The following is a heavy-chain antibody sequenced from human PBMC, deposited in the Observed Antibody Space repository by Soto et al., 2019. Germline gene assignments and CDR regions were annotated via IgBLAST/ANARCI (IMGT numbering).Heavy chain of an antibody. J-gene: IGHJ6*02. CDR2: VFYSGLT. V-gene: IGHV4-39*01. Sequence: SETLSLTCRVSGASISTSDHYWAWIRQPPGKGLEWLGSVFYSGLTYYNPSLKSRLLVSVDTSKIQFSMSPRSVTSADTAVYYSAALSVSLSCPYGIVVWGQGASVTVSS. D-gene: IGHD3-16*01. CDR3: AALSVSLSCPYGIVV. CDR1: GASISTSDHY.